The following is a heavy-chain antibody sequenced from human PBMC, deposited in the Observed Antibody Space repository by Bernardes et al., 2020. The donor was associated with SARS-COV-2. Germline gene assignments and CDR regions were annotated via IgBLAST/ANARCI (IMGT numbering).Heavy chain of an antibody. CDR1: GCSISSGSYY. J-gene: IGHJ6*02. D-gene: IGHD6-13*01. Sequence: SETLSLTCTVSGCSISSGSYYWSWIRQPAGKGLEWIGRIYTSGSTNYNPSLKSRITISVDTSKNQFSLKLSSVTAADTAVYYGARGTAAAGGRYYYYGMDVWGQGTTVTVSS. CDR2: IYTSGST. CDR3: ARGTAAAGGRYYYYGMDV. V-gene: IGHV4-61*02.